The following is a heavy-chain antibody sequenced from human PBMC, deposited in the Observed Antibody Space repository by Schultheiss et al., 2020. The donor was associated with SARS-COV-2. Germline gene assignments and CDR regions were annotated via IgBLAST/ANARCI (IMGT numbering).Heavy chain of an antibody. D-gene: IGHD2-15*01. Sequence: SETLSLTCTVSGGSISSGGYYWSWIRQHPGKGLEWIGYIYYSGSTNYNPSLKSRVTISGDTSRKQFSLKLSSVTAADTAIYYCASTSDIVVAVATTWGQGTLVTVSS. CDR3: ASTSDIVVAVATT. V-gene: IGHV4-61*08. CDR2: IYYSGST. J-gene: IGHJ1*01. CDR1: GGSISSGGYY.